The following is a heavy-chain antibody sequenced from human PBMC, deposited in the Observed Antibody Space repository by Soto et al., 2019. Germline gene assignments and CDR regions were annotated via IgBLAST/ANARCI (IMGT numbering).Heavy chain of an antibody. V-gene: IGHV1-69*01. J-gene: IGHJ6*02. D-gene: IGHD7-27*01. Sequence: QVELVQSGAEVKKPGSSVKVSCKASEGNFITFAISWVRQAPGQGLEWMGEIIPISSTTKSAHKFQDRVTISADGSSSTLHMELRSLKSEDTAIYFCAKILGIDPFGSYSLDVWGQGTTVTVSS. CDR2: IIPISSTT. CDR3: AKILGIDPFGSYSLDV. CDR1: EGNFITFA.